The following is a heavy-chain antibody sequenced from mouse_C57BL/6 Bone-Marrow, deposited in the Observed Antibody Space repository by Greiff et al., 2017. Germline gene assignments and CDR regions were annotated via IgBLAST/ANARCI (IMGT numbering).Heavy chain of an antibody. V-gene: IGHV14-4*01. CDR1: GFNIKDDY. CDR3: TTAGDYYGSSAYFDY. Sequence: DVKLVESGAELVRPGASVKLSCTASGFNIKDDYMHWVKQRPEQGLEWIGWIDPEDGDTEYASKFQGQATITADTSSNTAYLQLSSLTSEDTAVYYCTTAGDYYGSSAYFDYWGQGTTLTVSS. D-gene: IGHD1-1*01. CDR2: IDPEDGDT. J-gene: IGHJ2*01.